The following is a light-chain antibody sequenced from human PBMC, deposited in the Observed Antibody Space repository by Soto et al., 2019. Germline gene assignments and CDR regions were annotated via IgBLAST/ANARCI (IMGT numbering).Light chain of an antibody. CDR3: LQDYNYPRT. J-gene: IGKJ1*01. CDR1: QAIRND. Sequence: IQMTQSPSSLTASVGDRVTISCRASQAIRNDLGWYQQKPGKAPKLLIYGASKLQSGVPSRFSGSGSGTDFTLTISSLQTEDFATYYCLQDYNYPRTFGQGTKVEIK. V-gene: IGKV1-6*01. CDR2: GAS.